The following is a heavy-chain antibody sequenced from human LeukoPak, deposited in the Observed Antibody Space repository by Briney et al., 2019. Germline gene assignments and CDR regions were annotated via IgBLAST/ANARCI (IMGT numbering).Heavy chain of an antibody. CDR2: IIPIFGTA. Sequence: SVKVSCKASGGTFSSYAITWVRQAPGQGLEWMGGIIPIFGTANYAQKFQGRVTITTDESTSTAYMELSSLRSEDTAVYYCATTRIAAAGTPAKYYYYMDVWGKGTTVTVSS. CDR1: GGTFSSYA. J-gene: IGHJ6*03. CDR3: ATTRIAAAGTPAKYYYYMDV. D-gene: IGHD6-13*01. V-gene: IGHV1-69*05.